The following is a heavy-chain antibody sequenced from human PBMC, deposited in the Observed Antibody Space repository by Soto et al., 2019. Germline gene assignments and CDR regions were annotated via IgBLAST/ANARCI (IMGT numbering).Heavy chain of an antibody. D-gene: IGHD2-2*01. J-gene: IGHJ6*03. V-gene: IGHV3-48*01. Sequence: GGSLRLSCATSGFTFSTYSMNWVRQAPGKGLEWVSYISSGSSTIYYADSVKGRFTISRDNAKNSLYLQMDSLRAEDTAVYYATRSAYMDVWGTGTTVTVSS. CDR1: GFTFSTYS. CDR3: TRSAYMDV. CDR2: ISSGSSTI.